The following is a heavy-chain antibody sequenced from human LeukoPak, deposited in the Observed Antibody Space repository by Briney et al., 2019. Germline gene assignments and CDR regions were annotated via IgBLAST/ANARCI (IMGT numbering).Heavy chain of an antibody. CDR1: GFTFSSYS. J-gene: IGHJ3*02. CDR3: ARDSGLLGHDAFDI. V-gene: IGHV3-21*01. CDR2: ISSSSSYI. D-gene: IGHD1-26*01. Sequence: GGSLRLSCAASGFTFSSYSMNWVRQAPGKGLEWVSSISSSSSYIYYADSVKGRFTISRDNARNSLYLQMNSLRAEDTAVYYCARDSGLLGHDAFDIWGQGTMVTVSS.